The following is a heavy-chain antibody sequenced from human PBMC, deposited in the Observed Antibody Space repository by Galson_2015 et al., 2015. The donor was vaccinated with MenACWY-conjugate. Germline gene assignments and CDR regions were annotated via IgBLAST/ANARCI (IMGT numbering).Heavy chain of an antibody. D-gene: IGHD6-13*01. CDR3: ARISWWDFDS. CDR1: GFSLSTSGVR. CDR2: IDWNDHK. J-gene: IGHJ4*02. Sequence: PALVKPTQTLTLTCTFSGFSLSTSGVRVSWIRQPPGKALEWLARIDWNDHKFYSTSLKTRLTISKDTSKNQVILTMTNMDPVDTATYYCARISWWDFDSWGQGTLVTVSP. V-gene: IGHV2-70*04.